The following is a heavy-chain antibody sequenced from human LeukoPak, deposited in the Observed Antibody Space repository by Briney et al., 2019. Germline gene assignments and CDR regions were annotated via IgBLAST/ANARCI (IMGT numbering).Heavy chain of an antibody. J-gene: IGHJ4*02. CDR2: INSSSSYI. CDR1: GFTFSGYS. D-gene: IGHD5/OR15-5a*01. CDR3: ARVRRGYSVYAFDY. V-gene: IGHV3-21*04. Sequence: GGSLRLSCAASGFTFSGYSMNWVRQAPGKGLEWVSYINSSSSYIYYAAPLKGRFTISNDTANSSSYLQMNRPRAETTALYSCARVRRGYSVYAFDYWRQGTLVSDSS.